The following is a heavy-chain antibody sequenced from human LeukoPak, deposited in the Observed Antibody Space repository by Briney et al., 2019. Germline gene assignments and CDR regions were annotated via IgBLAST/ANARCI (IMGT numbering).Heavy chain of an antibody. Sequence: GGSLRLSCAASGFTFSSYWMSWVRQAPGKGLEWVANIKQDGSEKYYADSVKGRFTVSRDEAKNSLYLQMNSLRAEDTALYYCARDLPVAAADFWGQGTLVTVSS. CDR3: ARDLPVAAADF. J-gene: IGHJ4*02. D-gene: IGHD6-13*01. CDR2: IKQDGSEK. CDR1: GFTFSSYW. V-gene: IGHV3-7*01.